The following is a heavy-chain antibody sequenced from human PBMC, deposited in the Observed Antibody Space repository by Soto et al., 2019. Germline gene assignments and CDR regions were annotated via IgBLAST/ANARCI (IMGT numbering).Heavy chain of an antibody. Sequence: SDTLSLTCTVSGGSLSSGGYYWSWIRQHPGKGLEWIGYIYHSGTTYYNMSLKSRVTISVDGSKNQFSLKLSSVTAADTAVYYCARGINYYDSSGDYWFDPWAQGTLVNVSS. CDR1: GGSLSSGGYY. V-gene: IGHV4-30-2*01. D-gene: IGHD3-22*01. J-gene: IGHJ5*02. CDR3: ARGINYYDSSGDYWFDP. CDR2: IYHSGTT.